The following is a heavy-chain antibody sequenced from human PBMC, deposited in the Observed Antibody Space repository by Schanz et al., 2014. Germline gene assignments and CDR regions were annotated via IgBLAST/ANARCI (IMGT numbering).Heavy chain of an antibody. CDR3: AKTPREYCNYDNCPNWFDS. CDR2: IYIGGNT. V-gene: IGHV3-66*01. CDR1: GFSVGNKY. Sequence: EVQLVESGGGLVQPGGSLRLSCAASGFSVGNKYMNWVRQAPGKGLKWVSFIYIGGNTYYADSVKGRFTISRDNSKNTVYIQMNSLRAEDTAVYYCAKTPREYCNYDNCPNWFDSWGQGTLVTVSS. J-gene: IGHJ5*01. D-gene: IGHD2-15*01.